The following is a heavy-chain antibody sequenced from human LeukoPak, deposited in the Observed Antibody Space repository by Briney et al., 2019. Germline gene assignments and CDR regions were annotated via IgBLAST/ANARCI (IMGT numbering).Heavy chain of an antibody. CDR3: TRGYCSSSSCFYSDY. CDR2: MNPNSGNA. D-gene: IGHD2-2*01. CDR1: GSTFTSYD. J-gene: IGHJ4*02. V-gene: IGHV1-8*02. Sequence: GASVKVSCKASGSTFTSYDINWVRQAPGQGLEWMGWMNPNSGNAGYAQQFQGRVAMTRITSIDTAYMELSSLRSDDTAVYYCTRGYCSSSSCFYSDYWGQGTLVTVSS.